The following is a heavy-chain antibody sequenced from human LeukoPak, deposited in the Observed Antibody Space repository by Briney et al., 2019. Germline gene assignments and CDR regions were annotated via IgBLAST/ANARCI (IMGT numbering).Heavy chain of an antibody. V-gene: IGHV4-39*01. CDR2: INHSGST. Sequence: PSETLSLTCTVSGGSISSSSYYWGWIRQPPGKGLEWIGEINHSGSTNYNPSLKSRVTISVDTSKNQFSLKLSSVTAADTAVYYCARHGWQQLVSIDYWGQGTLVTVSS. CDR3: ARHGWQQLVSIDY. CDR1: GGSISSSSYY. J-gene: IGHJ4*02. D-gene: IGHD6-13*01.